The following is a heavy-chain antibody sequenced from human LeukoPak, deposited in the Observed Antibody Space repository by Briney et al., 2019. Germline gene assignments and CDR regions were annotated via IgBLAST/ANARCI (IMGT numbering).Heavy chain of an antibody. V-gene: IGHV3-23*01. Sequence: GGSLRPFCCASWIPFYRLCHSWVRPGPREGAGLGFAISGSGGSTYYADSVKGRFTISRDNSKNTLYLQMNSLRAEDTAVYYCATERTGYSSSSFDYWGQGTLVTVSS. CDR3: ATERTGYSSSSFDY. D-gene: IGHD6-13*01. J-gene: IGHJ4*02. CDR2: ISGSGGST. CDR1: IPFYRLC.